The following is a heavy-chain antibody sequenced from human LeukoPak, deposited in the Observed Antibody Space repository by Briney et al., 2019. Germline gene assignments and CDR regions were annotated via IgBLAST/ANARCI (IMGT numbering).Heavy chain of an antibody. J-gene: IGHJ4*02. CDR2: INPNNGGT. CDR3: ARDFVVVVVPEC. V-gene: IGHV1-2*02. Sequence: ASVKVSCKASGYTFTGYYMHWVRQAPGQGLEWMGWINPNNGGTNYAQKFQGRVTMTRDTSISTAYMELSRLRSDDTAVYYCARDFVVVVVPECRGQGTLVTVSS. D-gene: IGHD2-15*01. CDR1: GYTFTGYY.